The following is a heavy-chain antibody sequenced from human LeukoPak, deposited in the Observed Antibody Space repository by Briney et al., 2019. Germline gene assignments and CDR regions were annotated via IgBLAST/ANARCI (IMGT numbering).Heavy chain of an antibody. CDR3: TTDGYSGRSSAFGP. J-gene: IGHJ5*02. Sequence: PGGSIRLSCAASGFTFSNAWMSWVRQAPGKGLEWVDRIKSKTDGGTTDYAAPGQGSFTISSDDSKNTLYLQMKSLKTEDTAVCYCTTDGYSGRSSAFGPWAQEPLVTVSS. CDR1: GFTFSNAW. V-gene: IGHV3-15*01. D-gene: IGHD1-26*01. CDR2: IKSKTDGGTT.